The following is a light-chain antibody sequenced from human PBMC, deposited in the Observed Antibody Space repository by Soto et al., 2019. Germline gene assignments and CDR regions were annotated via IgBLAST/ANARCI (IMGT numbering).Light chain of an antibody. CDR2: LAS. CDR3: MQVLQSPIT. Sequence: DIVMTQSPLFLPVPPGEPASISCRSSPSLLHSHGYHYLDWYMQKQGQSPQLXSYLASNRASGVPDRFSGSGSGTDFTLKISRVEAEDVGVYYCMQVLQSPITFGQGTRLEIK. V-gene: IGKV2-28*01. J-gene: IGKJ5*01. CDR1: PSLLHSHGYHY.